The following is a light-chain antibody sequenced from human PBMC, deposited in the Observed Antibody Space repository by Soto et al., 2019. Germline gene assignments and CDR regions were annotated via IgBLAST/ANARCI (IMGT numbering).Light chain of an antibody. CDR2: GNN. V-gene: IGLV1-44*01. J-gene: IGLJ2*01. Sequence: QSVLTQPPSASGTPGQRVTISCSGSSSNVGSNTVNWYQQLPGTAPRLLIFGNNQRPSRVPDRFSGSKSGTSASLAISGLQSEDEADYYCAAWDDSLNGVVFGGGTKLTVL. CDR1: SSNVGSNT. CDR3: AAWDDSLNGVV.